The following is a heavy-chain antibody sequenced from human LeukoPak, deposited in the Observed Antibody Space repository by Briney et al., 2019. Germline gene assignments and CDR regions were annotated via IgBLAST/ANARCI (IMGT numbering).Heavy chain of an antibody. Sequence: VKASCKASGRPFCSYAISWVRQAPGQRLEWMGRIIPLLGIANYEQKFQGRVTITADKSTSTAYMELSSLRSEDTAVYYCARGEWITMVRGDPIYYCYGMDVWGQGTTVTVP. CDR1: GRPFCSYA. CDR2: IIPLLGIA. D-gene: IGHD3-10*01. CDR3: ARGEWITMVRGDPIYYCYGMDV. J-gene: IGHJ6*02. V-gene: IGHV1-69*04.